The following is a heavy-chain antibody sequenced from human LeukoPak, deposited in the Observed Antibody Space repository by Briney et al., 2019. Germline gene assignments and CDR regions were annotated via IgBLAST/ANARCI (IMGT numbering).Heavy chain of an antibody. CDR3: ARTITIFGALGYFDY. CDR2: IYYTAST. V-gene: IGHV4-31*03. J-gene: IGHJ4*02. Sequence: SETLSLTCTVSGASISSGGYSWSWVRQHPGKGLEWIGCIYYTASTNYNPSLERRDTISLATSKNQFSPKVSSVTAADTAVYFCARTITIFGALGYFDYWGQGTLVTVSS. CDR1: GASISSGGYS. D-gene: IGHD3-3*01.